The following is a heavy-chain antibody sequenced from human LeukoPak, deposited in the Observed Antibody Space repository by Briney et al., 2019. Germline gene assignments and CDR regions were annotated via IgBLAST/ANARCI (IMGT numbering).Heavy chain of an antibody. Sequence: GGSLRLSCAASGFTFSSYAMSWVRQAPGKGMEWVSDISGSGGSTYYADSVKGRFTIYREKRKKTMYMKMNRQRAEDTAVYYCAKGPYYYDSSGSRFDYWGQGTLVTVSS. CDR1: GFTFSSYA. D-gene: IGHD3-22*01. J-gene: IGHJ4*02. V-gene: IGHV3-23*01. CDR2: ISGSGGST. CDR3: AKGPYYYDSSGSRFDY.